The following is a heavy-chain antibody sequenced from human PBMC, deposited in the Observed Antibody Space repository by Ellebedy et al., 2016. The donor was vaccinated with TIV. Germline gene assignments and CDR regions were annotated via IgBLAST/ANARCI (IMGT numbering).Heavy chain of an antibody. Sequence: MPGGSLRLSCTVSGGSISSYYWSWIRQPPGKGLEWIGYIYFSGSTNYNPSLKSRVTISVDRSTNQFSLNLSSVTAADTAVYYCARQGMARYFDWTFDYWGQGTLVTVSS. CDR3: ARQGMARYFDWTFDY. D-gene: IGHD3-9*01. J-gene: IGHJ4*02. CDR1: GGSISSYY. V-gene: IGHV4-59*08. CDR2: IYFSGST.